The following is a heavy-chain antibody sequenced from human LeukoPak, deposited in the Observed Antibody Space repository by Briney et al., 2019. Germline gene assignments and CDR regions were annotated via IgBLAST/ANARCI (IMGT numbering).Heavy chain of an antibody. CDR1: GYTFTSYG. CDR3: AREMATIVNQFDY. CDR2: ISPYNGNT. J-gene: IGHJ4*02. V-gene: IGHV1-18*01. Sequence: ASVKVSCKASGYTFTSYGVSWVRQAPGQGLEWMGWISPYNGNTNYAQKLQGRVTMTTDTSTTTAYMELRSLRSDDTAVYYCAREMATIVNQFDYWGQGTLVTVSS. D-gene: IGHD5-24*01.